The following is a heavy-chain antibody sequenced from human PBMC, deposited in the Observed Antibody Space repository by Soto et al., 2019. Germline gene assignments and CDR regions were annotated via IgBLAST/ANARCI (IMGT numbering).Heavy chain of an antibody. CDR2: IYYSGST. CDR1: GGSISSSSYY. Sequence: PSETLSLTCTVSGGSISSSSYYWGWIRQPPGKGLEWIGSIYYSGSTYYNPSLKSRVTISVDTSKNQFSLKLSSVTAADTAVYYCARHVGRITIFGGPDYWGQGTLVTVSS. J-gene: IGHJ4*02. CDR3: ARHVGRITIFGGPDY. V-gene: IGHV4-39*01. D-gene: IGHD3-3*01.